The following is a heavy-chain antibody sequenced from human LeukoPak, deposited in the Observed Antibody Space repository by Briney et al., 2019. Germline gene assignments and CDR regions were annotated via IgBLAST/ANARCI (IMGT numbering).Heavy chain of an antibody. V-gene: IGHV3-23*01. J-gene: IGHJ4*02. CDR3: ATSFGPVIAAAGTGAD. CDR1: GFTFRSYS. D-gene: IGHD6-13*01. CDR2: ISGSGSST. Sequence: GGSLRLSCAASGFTFRSYSMNWVRQAPGKGLEWVSVISGSGSSTYYADSVKGRLTISRDNSKNTLYLQMNSLRAEDTAVYYCATSFGPVIAAAGTGADWGQGTLVTVSS.